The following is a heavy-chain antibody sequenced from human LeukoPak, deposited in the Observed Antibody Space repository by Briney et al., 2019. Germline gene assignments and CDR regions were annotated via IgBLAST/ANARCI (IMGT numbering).Heavy chain of an antibody. CDR2: ISSSSSYT. CDR3: ARDRNYDLYDSSRYYYYYGMDV. J-gene: IGHJ6*02. V-gene: IGHV3-11*06. CDR1: GFTFSDYY. D-gene: IGHD3-22*01. Sequence: GGSLRLSCAASGFTFSDYYMSWIRQAPGKGLEWVSYISSSSSYTNYADSVKGRFTISRDNAKNSLYLQMNSLRAEDTAVYYCARDRNYDLYDSSRYYYYYGMDVWGPGTTVTVSS.